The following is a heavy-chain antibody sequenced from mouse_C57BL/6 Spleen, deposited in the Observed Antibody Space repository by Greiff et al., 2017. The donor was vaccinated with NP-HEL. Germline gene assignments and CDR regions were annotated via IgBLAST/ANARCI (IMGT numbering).Heavy chain of an antibody. CDR1: GYTFTSYW. Sequence: QVQLQQPGTELVKPGASVKLSCTASGYTFTSYWMHWVKQRPGQGLEWIGNINPSNGGTNYNEKFKSKATLTVDKSSSTAYMQLSSLTSEDSAVYYCARSRAAQATHDDWGQGTTLTVSS. D-gene: IGHD3-2*02. CDR3: ARSRAAQATHDD. J-gene: IGHJ2*01. CDR2: INPSNGGT. V-gene: IGHV1-53*01.